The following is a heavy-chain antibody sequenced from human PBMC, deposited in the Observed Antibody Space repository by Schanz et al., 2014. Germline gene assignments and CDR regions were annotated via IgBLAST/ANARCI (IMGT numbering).Heavy chain of an antibody. V-gene: IGHV1-8*01. J-gene: IGHJ4*02. CDR3: ARGGFFDSTSFDS. Sequence: QVQLVQSGVEVKRPGASVRVSCKASGYSFTTYDVNWVRQATGQGLEWMGWMNPTTGNRGYAQNFQGRLTVTRDTSTSTVNMELSSLRSEDTAVYYCARGGFFDSTSFDSWGQGTLVTVSS. CDR1: GYSFTTYD. D-gene: IGHD2-2*01. CDR2: MNPTTGNR.